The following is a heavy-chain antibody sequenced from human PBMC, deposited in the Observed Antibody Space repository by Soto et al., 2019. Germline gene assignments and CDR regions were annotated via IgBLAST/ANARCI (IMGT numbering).Heavy chain of an antibody. CDR1: GFTFSSYG. CDR3: ARSSGYCSSTSCYGSYYYYGMDV. CDR2: IWYDGSNK. Sequence: GGSLRLSCAASGFTFSSYGMHWVRQAPGKGLEWVAVIWYDGSNKYYADSVKGRFTISRDNSKNTLYLQMNSLRAEDTAVYYCARSSGYCSSTSCYGSYYYYGMDVWGQGTTVTVSS. V-gene: IGHV3-33*01. J-gene: IGHJ6*02. D-gene: IGHD2-2*01.